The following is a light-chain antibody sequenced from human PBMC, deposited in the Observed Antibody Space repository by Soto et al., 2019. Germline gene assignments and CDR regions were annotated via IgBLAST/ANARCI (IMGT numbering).Light chain of an antibody. CDR1: RSVSSSY. J-gene: IGKJ4*01. CDR3: TQCASSPLT. V-gene: IGKV3-20*01. Sequence: EIVLTQSPGTLSLSPGERATLSCRASRSVSSSYLAWYQQKPGQAPRLLIYGASSRATGIPDRFSGSGSGTDLTLTISRLEPEDFAVYDCTQCASSPLTFGGGTRVEIK. CDR2: GAS.